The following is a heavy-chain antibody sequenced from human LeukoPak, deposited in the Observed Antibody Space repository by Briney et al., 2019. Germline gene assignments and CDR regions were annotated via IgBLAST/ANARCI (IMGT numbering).Heavy chain of an antibody. Sequence: ETLSLTCAVSGYSISSGYYWGWIRQPPGKGLQWIGSIFQRGYSYYNPSLKSRVTISVDTSRNQFSLKLSSVPAADTAVLYCAGDKETTGNGRPNWFDPWGQGTLVTVSS. J-gene: IGHJ5*02. CDR3: AGDKETTGNGRPNWFDP. D-gene: IGHD1-1*01. CDR1: GYSISSGYY. V-gene: IGHV4-38-2*01. CDR2: IFQRGYS.